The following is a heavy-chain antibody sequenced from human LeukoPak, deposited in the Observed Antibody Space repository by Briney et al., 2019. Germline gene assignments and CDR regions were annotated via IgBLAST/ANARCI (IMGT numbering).Heavy chain of an antibody. D-gene: IGHD3-10*01. CDR1: GFTFSSYA. Sequence: GGSLRLSCAAPGFTFSSYAMHWARQAPGKGLEYVSAISSNGGSTYYANSVKGRFTISRDNSKNTLYLQMGSLRAEDMAVYYCARMDRGAFDIWGQGTMVTVSS. CDR2: ISSNGGST. CDR3: ARMDRGAFDI. J-gene: IGHJ3*02. V-gene: IGHV3-64*01.